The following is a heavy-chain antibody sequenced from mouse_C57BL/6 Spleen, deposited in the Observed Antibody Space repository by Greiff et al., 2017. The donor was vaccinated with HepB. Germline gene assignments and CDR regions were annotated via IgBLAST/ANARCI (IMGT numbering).Heavy chain of an antibody. D-gene: IGHD1-1*01. CDR1: GFNIKDYY. Sequence: EVHLVESGAELVKPGASVKLSCTASGFNIKDYYMHWVKQRTEQGLEWIGRIDPEDGETKYAPKFQGKATITADTSSNTAYLQLSSLTSVDTAVYYCARGWGGSSRNQAWFAYWGQGTLVTVSA. V-gene: IGHV14-2*01. CDR2: IDPEDGET. CDR3: ARGWGGSSRNQAWFAY. J-gene: IGHJ3*01.